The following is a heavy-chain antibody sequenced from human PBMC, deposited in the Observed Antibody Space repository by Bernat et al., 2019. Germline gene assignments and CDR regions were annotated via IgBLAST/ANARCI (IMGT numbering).Heavy chain of an antibody. J-gene: IGHJ4*02. CDR1: GFTFSSYA. Sequence: QVQLVESVGGVVQPGRSLRLSCAASGFTFSSYAMHWVRQAPGKGLEWVAVISYDGSNKYDAGSVKGRFTISRDNSKNTLYLQMNSLRAEDTAVYYCARGGYGDLRWDYWRQGTLVTVTS. CDR3: ARGGYGDLRWDY. CDR2: ISYDGSNK. V-gene: IGHV3-30-3*01. D-gene: IGHD4-17*01.